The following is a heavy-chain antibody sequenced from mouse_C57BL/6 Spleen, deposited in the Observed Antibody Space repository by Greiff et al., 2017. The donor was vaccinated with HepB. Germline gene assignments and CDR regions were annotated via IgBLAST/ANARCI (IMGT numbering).Heavy chain of an antibody. V-gene: IGHV14-2*01. CDR2: IDPEDGET. Sequence: VQLQQSGAELVKPGASVKLSCTASGFNIKDYYMHWVKQRTEQGLEWIGMIDPEDGETKYAPKFPGKATITTDTSSNTAYLQISILTSEDTAVYYCVAYGSSPLWYFDVWGTGTTVTVSS. J-gene: IGHJ1*03. D-gene: IGHD1-1*01. CDR1: GFNIKDYY. CDR3: VAYGSSPLWYFDV.